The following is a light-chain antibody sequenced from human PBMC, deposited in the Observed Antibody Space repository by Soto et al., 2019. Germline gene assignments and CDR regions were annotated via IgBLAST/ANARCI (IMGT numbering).Light chain of an antibody. CDR2: EVS. J-gene: IGLJ1*01. CDR1: TSDIGAYNY. CDR3: SSNTISSFRYV. Sequence: QSVLTQPASVSGSPGQSITISCSGTTSDIGAYNYVSWFQQHPGKAPKLIIYEVSSRPSGVSNRFSGSKSGNTASLTISGLQAEDEADYYCSSNTISSFRYVFGTGTKSPS. V-gene: IGLV2-14*01.